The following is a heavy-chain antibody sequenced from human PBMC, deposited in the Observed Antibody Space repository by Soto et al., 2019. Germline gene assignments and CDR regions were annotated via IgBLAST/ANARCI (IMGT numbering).Heavy chain of an antibody. CDR2: ISSSSSYI. CDR3: AREIGYCISTSCYPEEYYYYGMDV. D-gene: IGHD2-2*01. J-gene: IGHJ6*02. CDR1: GFTFSSYS. Sequence: PGGSLRLSCAASGFTFSSYSMNWVRQAPGRGLEWVSSISSSSSYIYYADSVKGRFTISRDNAKTSLYLQMNSLRAEDTAVYYCAREIGYCISTSCYPEEYYYYGMDVWGQGTTVTVSS. V-gene: IGHV3-21*01.